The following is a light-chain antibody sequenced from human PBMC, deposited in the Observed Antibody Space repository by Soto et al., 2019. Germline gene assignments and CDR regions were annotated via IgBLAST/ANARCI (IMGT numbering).Light chain of an antibody. V-gene: IGKV3-20*01. CDR3: QQYGGSGT. J-gene: IGKJ1*01. CDR2: DAS. CDR1: QSIRNF. Sequence: EIVLTQSPGTLSLSPGERATLSCRASQSIRNFLALYQQKPGQAPRLLIYDASNRATGIPPRFSGSGSGTDFTLTISRLEPEDFAVYYCQQYGGSGTFGQGTKVDIK.